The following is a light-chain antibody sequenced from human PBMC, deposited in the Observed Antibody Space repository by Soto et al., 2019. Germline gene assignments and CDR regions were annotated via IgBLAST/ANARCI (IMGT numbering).Light chain of an antibody. Sequence: EIVLTQSPGTLSLSPGERATLSCRASQSVTNSYLAWYQQKPGQAPRLLIYGASSRATGIPYRFSGSGSGTDFTLTISRLEPEDFAMYYCQQYDLPPYTFGGGTKVEIK. CDR1: QSVTNSY. J-gene: IGKJ4*01. CDR2: GAS. CDR3: QQYDLPPYT. V-gene: IGKV3-20*01.